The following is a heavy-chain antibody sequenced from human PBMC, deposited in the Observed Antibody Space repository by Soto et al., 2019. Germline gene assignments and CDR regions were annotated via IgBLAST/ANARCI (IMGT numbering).Heavy chain of an antibody. CDR3: ARGLGIAARLGLYV. V-gene: IGHV1-8*01. CDR1: GYTFTSYD. Sequence: QVQLVQSGAEVKKPGASVKVSCKASGYTFTSYDINWVRQATGQGLEWMGWMNPNSGNTGYAQKFQGRGTMTRNTSISTAYMGLGSLRSWDTAVYYCARGLGIAARLGLYVWGQGTTVTVSS. D-gene: IGHD6-6*01. J-gene: IGHJ6*02. CDR2: MNPNSGNT.